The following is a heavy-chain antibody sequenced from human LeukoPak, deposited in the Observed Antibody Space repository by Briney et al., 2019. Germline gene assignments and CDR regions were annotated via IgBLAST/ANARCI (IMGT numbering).Heavy chain of an antibody. J-gene: IGHJ4*02. D-gene: IGHD3-3*01. CDR2: ISSSSSTI. Sequence: GGSLRLSCAASGFTVSSNYMNWVRQAPGKGLEWVSYISSSSSTIYYADSVKGRFTISRDNAKNSLYLQMNSLRAEDTAVYYCARDFGAAFDYWGQGTLVTVSS. CDR3: ARDFGAAFDY. V-gene: IGHV3-48*01. CDR1: GFTVSSNY.